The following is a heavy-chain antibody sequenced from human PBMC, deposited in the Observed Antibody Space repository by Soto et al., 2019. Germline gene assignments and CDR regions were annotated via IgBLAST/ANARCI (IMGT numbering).Heavy chain of an antibody. J-gene: IGHJ4*02. CDR3: AREESFVDY. D-gene: IGHD1-26*01. CDR1: GFSFSNYE. Sequence: QPVGSLRLSCAASGFSFSNYEMNWVRQAPGKGLEWVSYISSSSRTIYYADSVRGRFTISRDNAKNSVYLQMNSLRAEDTAVYYCAREESFVDYWGQGTLVTVSS. CDR2: ISSSSRTI. V-gene: IGHV3-48*03.